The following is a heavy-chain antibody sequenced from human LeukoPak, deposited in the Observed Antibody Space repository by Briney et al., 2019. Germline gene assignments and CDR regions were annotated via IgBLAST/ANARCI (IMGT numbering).Heavy chain of an antibody. CDR1: GFTFSSYA. CDR2: ISGSGGST. CDR3: AKAAAISSSRYGGGSCYGY. J-gene: IGHJ4*02. Sequence: GGSLRLSCAASGFTFSSYAMSWVRQAPGKGLEWVSAISGSGGSTYYADSVKGRFTISRDNSKNTLYLQMNSLRAEDTAVYYCAKAAAISSSRYGGGSCYGYWGQGTLVTVSS. D-gene: IGHD2-15*01. V-gene: IGHV3-23*01.